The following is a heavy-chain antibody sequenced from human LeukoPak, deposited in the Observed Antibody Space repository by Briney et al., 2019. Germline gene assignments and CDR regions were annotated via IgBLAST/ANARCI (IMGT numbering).Heavy chain of an antibody. Sequence: ASVKVSCKASGYTFTSYSIFWVRQAPGQRLEWMGWINTGNGNTKYSQRFQGRVTITMDTSASTAYMDLTSLRSEDTAVYYCAREGALESDAFDIWGQGTMVTVSS. CDR1: GYTFTSYS. V-gene: IGHV1-3*04. CDR3: AREGALESDAFDI. J-gene: IGHJ3*02. D-gene: IGHD3-3*01. CDR2: INTGNGNT.